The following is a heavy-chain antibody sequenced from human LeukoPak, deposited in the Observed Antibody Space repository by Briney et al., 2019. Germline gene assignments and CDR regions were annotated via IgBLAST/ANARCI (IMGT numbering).Heavy chain of an antibody. CDR3: ARVYKSGYYYDSSGSGYFDY. CDR1: GFTFSNFG. J-gene: IGHJ4*02. V-gene: IGHV3-30*03. D-gene: IGHD3-22*01. Sequence: AGGSLRLSCAASGFTFSNFGMHWVRQAPGKGLEWVAVISYDGKNEYYTDSVKGRFTISRDNAKNTLYLQMNSLRAEDTAVYYCARVYKSGYYYDSSGSGYFDYWGQGTLVTVSS. CDR2: ISYDGKNE.